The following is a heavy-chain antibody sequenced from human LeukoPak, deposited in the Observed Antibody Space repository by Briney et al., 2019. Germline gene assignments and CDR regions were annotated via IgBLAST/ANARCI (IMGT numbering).Heavy chain of an antibody. CDR1: GFTFSSYS. CDR3: ANGYSYGTAFDY. CDR2: ISSSSSYI. Sequence: TGGSLRLSCAASGFTFSSYSMNWVRQAPGKGLEWVSSISSSSSYIYYADSVKGRFTISRDNAKNSLYLQMNSLRAEDTAVYYCANGYSYGTAFDYWGQGTLVTVSS. D-gene: IGHD5-18*01. V-gene: IGHV3-21*01. J-gene: IGHJ4*02.